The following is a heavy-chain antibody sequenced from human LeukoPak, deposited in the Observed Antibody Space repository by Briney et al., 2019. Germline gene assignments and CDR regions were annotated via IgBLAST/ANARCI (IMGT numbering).Heavy chain of an antibody. V-gene: IGHV3-13*01. D-gene: IGHD1-1*01. CDR2: IGTAGDT. CDR3: VRVAKERVGGVYYFDY. J-gene: IGHJ4*02. Sequence: GSLRLSCAASGFTFSDYDMHWVRQATGKGLEWVSAIGTAGDTYYTGSVKGRFTISRENAKNSLYLQMNSLRAGDTAVYYCVRVAKERVGGVYYFDYWAREPRSPSPQ. CDR1: GFTFSDYD.